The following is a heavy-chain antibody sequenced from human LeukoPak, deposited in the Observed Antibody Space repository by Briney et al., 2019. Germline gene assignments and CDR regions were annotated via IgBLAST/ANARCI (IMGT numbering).Heavy chain of an antibody. CDR1: GFTFSSYS. CDR3: ARAGIVVVIAHFDY. D-gene: IGHD2-21*01. CDR2: ISSSSSTI. J-gene: IGHJ4*02. Sequence: GGSLRLSWAASGFTFSSYSMNWVRQAPGKGLEWVSYISSSSSTIYYADSVKGRFTISRDNAKTSLYLQMNSLRAEDTAVYYCARAGIVVVIAHFDYWGQGTLVTVSS. V-gene: IGHV3-48*01.